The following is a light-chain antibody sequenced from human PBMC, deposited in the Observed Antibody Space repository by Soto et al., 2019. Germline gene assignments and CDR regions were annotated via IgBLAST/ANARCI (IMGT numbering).Light chain of an antibody. CDR1: SSNIGNNY. J-gene: IGLJ3*02. CDR2: DNN. Sequence: QSVLTQPPSVSAAPGQKVTISCSGSSSNIGNNYVSWYQQLPGTAPKLLIYDNNKRPSGIPDRFSGSKSGTSATLGITGLRPGDRAVNYGGTWDSTRVAGIWVFGGGTKLTVL. CDR3: GTWDSTRVAGIWV. V-gene: IGLV1-51*01.